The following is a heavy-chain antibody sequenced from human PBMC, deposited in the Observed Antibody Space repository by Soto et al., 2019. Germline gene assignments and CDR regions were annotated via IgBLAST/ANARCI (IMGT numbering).Heavy chain of an antibody. V-gene: IGHV3-23*01. CDR1: GLPCRSYD. CDR2: ILVGGST. D-gene: IGHD2-8*02. CDR3: AKATATGGGAFDI. J-gene: IGHJ3*02. Sequence: VGSLRLSCAASGLPCRSYDMSWVRQAPGEGLEWVSTILVGGSTHYPDSVKGRFTISRDNSKNTVFLQMNSLTAGDTAVYYCAKATATGGGAFDICGQGTMVTVSS.